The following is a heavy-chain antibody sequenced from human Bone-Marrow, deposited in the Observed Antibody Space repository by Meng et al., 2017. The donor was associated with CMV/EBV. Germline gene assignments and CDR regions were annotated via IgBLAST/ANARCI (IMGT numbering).Heavy chain of an antibody. CDR3: ARKGPYSSGWYVGYWFDP. D-gene: IGHD6-19*01. Sequence: GSLRLSCAVYGGSFSGYYWSWIRQPPGKGLEWIGYIYYSGSTNYNPSLKSRVTISVDTSKNQFSLKLSSVTAADTAVYYCARKGPYSSGWYVGYWFDPWGQGSLVTVSS. CDR2: IYYSGST. V-gene: IGHV4-59*12. CDR1: GGSFSGYY. J-gene: IGHJ5*02.